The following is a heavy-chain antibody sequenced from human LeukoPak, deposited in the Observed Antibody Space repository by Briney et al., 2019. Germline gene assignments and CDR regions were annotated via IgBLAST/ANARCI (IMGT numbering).Heavy chain of an antibody. CDR3: ARCTSTSCYNFDY. D-gene: IGHD2-2*02. CDR1: GYSISSGYY. CDR2: VYTTGTT. Sequence: SETLSLTCTVSGYSISSGYYWGWIRQPPGKGLEWIGHVYTTGTTNCNPSLRSRVTISLDTSKNQFSLNLNSVTAADTAVYYCARCTSTSCYNFDYWGQGTLLTVSS. V-gene: IGHV4-38-2*02. J-gene: IGHJ4*02.